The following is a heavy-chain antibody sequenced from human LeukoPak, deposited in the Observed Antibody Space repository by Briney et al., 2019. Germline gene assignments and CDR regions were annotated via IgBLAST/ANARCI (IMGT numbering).Heavy chain of an antibody. D-gene: IGHD2-15*01. J-gene: IGHJ4*02. CDR1: GFTVSSNY. Sequence: GGSLRLSCAASGFTVSSNYMSWVRQAPGKGLEWVSVIYSGGSTYYADSGKGRFTISRDNSKNTLYLQMTSLRAEDTAVYYCARDRWGYCSGGSCYGPGVLDYWGQGTLVTVSS. V-gene: IGHV3-53*01. CDR3: ARDRWGYCSGGSCYGPGVLDY. CDR2: IYSGGST.